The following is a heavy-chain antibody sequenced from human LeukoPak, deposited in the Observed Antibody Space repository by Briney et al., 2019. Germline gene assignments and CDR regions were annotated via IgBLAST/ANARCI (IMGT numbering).Heavy chain of an antibody. CDR2: ISSSGSAT. Sequence: GSLRLSCAASGFTFSNAWMSWVRQAPGKGLEWVSKISSSGSATYYADSVKGRFTISRDNAKSTLYLQMNSLRAEDTAVYYCARGGSLGYWGQGTLVTVST. D-gene: IGHD6-19*01. CDR1: GFTFSNAW. J-gene: IGHJ4*02. V-gene: IGHV3-11*04. CDR3: ARGGSLGY.